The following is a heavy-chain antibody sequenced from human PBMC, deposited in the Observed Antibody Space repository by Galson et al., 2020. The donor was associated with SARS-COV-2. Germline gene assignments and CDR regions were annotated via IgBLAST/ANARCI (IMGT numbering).Heavy chain of an antibody. Sequence: SETLSLTCTVSGGSISSGGYYWRWIRQHPGKGLEWIGYIYYSGSTYYHPSLKSRVTISVDTSKNQFSLKLSSVTAADTAVYYCARDRCSSTSCYGWYYMDVWGKGTTVTVSS. J-gene: IGHJ6*03. D-gene: IGHD2-2*01. CDR2: IYYSGST. CDR1: GGSISSGGYY. CDR3: ARDRCSSTSCYGWYYMDV. V-gene: IGHV4-31*03.